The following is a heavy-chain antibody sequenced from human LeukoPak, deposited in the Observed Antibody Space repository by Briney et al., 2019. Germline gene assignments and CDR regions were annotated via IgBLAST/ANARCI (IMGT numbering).Heavy chain of an antibody. CDR2: IYYSGST. V-gene: IGHV4-39*01. Sequence: PSETLSLTCTVSGGSISSNDYYWDWIRQPPGMGLEYIGIIYYSGSTYYNPSLKSRVTISVDTSKNQFSLKLSSVTAADAAVYYCARQSSSTTVVTGDDAFDIWGQGTMVTVSS. D-gene: IGHD4-23*01. J-gene: IGHJ3*02. CDR1: GGSISSNDYY. CDR3: ARQSSSTTVVTGDDAFDI.